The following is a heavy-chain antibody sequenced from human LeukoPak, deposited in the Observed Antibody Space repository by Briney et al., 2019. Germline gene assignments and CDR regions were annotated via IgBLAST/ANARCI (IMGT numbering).Heavy chain of an antibody. CDR1: GGSIRSYY. V-gene: IGHV4-59*01. J-gene: IGHJ5*02. CDR2: IYYSGST. D-gene: IGHD3-10*01. Sequence: SETLSLTCTVSGGSIRSYYWSWIRQPPGKALEWIGYIYYSGSTNYNPSLKSRVTISVDTSKNQFSLKLSSVTAADTAVYYRARDRTGPLSYYYGIDPWGQGTLVTVSS. CDR3: ARDRTGPLSYYYGIDP.